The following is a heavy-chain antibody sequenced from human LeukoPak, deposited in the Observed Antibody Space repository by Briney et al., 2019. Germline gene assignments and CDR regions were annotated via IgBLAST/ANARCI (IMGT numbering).Heavy chain of an antibody. CDR3: AKSTVDAFDY. D-gene: IGHD4-23*01. CDR2: ISWNSGSI. V-gene: IGHV3-9*01. CDR1: GFTFDDYA. Sequence: GRSLRLSCAASGFTFDDYAMHWVRQAPGKGLEWVSGISWNSGSIGYADSVKGRFTISRDNAKNSLYLQMNSLRAEDTALYYCAKSTVDAFDYWGQGTLVTVSS. J-gene: IGHJ4*02.